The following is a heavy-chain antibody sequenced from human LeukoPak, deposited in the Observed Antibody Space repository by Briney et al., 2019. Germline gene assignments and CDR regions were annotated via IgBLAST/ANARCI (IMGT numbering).Heavy chain of an antibody. V-gene: IGHV3-11*01. J-gene: IGHJ4*02. CDR3: ARHFGVATLDY. CDR1: GFTFSDHY. D-gene: IGHD3-3*01. Sequence: GGSLRLSCAASGFTFSDHYMSWIRQAPGKGLEWVSYISRGGNTIYYADSVKGRFTISRDNAKKSLYLQMNSLRAEDTAVYYCARHFGVATLDYWGQGTLVTVSS. CDR2: ISRGGNTI.